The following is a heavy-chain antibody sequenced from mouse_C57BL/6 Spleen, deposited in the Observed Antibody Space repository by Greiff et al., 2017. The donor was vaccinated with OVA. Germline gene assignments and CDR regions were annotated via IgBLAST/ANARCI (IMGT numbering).Heavy chain of an antibody. CDR1: GYAFTNYL. V-gene: IGHV1-54*01. CDR3: ARSTGPRGYFDV. Sequence: QVQLQQSGAELVRPGTSVKVSCKASGYAFTNYLIEWVKQRPGQGLEWIGVINPGSGGTNYNEKFKGKATLTADKSSSTAYMQLSSLTSEDSAVYFCARSTGPRGYFDVWGTGTTVTVSS. J-gene: IGHJ1*03. CDR2: INPGSGGT.